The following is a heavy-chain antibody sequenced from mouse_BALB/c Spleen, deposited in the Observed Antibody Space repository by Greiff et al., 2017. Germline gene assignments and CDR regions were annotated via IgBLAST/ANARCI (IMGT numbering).Heavy chain of an antibody. CDR1: GFTFSDYG. V-gene: IGHV5-15*02. CDR3: AIITTAYYFDY. Sequence: EVMLVESGGGLVQPGGSRKLSCAASGFTFSDYGMAWVRQAPGKGPEWVAFISNLAYSIYYADTVTGRFTISRENAKNTLYLEMSSLRSEDTAMYYCAIITTAYYFDYWGQGTTLTVSS. J-gene: IGHJ2*01. D-gene: IGHD1-2*01. CDR2: ISNLAYSI.